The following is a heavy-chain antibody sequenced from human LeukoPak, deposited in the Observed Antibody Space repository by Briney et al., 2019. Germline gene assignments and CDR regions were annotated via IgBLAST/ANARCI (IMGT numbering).Heavy chain of an antibody. Sequence: GGSLRLSCAASGFTLSTYGMHWVRQAPGKGLEWVALISYDGSNKYYADSVKGRFTISRDNSKNTMSLQMNSLRREDTAVYYCASRTNSGPPFWGQGTLVTVSS. CDR2: ISYDGSNK. V-gene: IGHV3-30*03. CDR1: GFTLSTYG. D-gene: IGHD3-10*01. CDR3: ASRTNSGPPF. J-gene: IGHJ1*01.